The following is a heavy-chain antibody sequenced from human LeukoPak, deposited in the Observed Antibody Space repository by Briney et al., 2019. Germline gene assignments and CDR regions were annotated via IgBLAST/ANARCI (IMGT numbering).Heavy chain of an antibody. V-gene: IGHV3-48*03. Sequence: PGGSLRLSCAASRFTFSSYAMNWVRQAPGKGLEWVSDIISRGDIINYADSVKGRFTISRDNAKNSLFLQMNSLRAEDTAVYYCARDRSGWYYFDYWGQGALVTVSS. CDR3: ARDRSGWYYFDY. CDR2: IISRGDII. CDR1: RFTFSSYA. J-gene: IGHJ4*02. D-gene: IGHD6-19*01.